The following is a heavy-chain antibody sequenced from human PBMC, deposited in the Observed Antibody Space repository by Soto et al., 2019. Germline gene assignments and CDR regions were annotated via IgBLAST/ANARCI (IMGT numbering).Heavy chain of an antibody. CDR3: ATLRSLPATNSFGNDFNY. J-gene: IGHJ4*02. Sequence: GESLKISCTASGYNFNNNWIGWVRQTPGKGLEWMGRIEPSDSYIDYSPSFNGHVTISSDKPIKTVSLQWSCLKSSDTAMYYCATLRSLPATNSFGNDFNYCGQVARVAVSS. D-gene: IGHD1-26*01. CDR1: GYNFNNNW. V-gene: IGHV5-10-1*01. CDR2: IEPSDSYI.